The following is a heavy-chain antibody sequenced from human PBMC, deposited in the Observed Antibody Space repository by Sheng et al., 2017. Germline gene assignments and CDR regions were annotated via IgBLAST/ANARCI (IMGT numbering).Heavy chain of an antibody. CDR2: IYHSGST. D-gene: IGHD3-10*01. CDR3: ARVGVARKVTYFDY. CDR1: GYSISSGYY. V-gene: IGHV4-38-2*01. J-gene: IGHJ4*02. Sequence: QVQLQESGPGLVKPSETLSLTCAVSGYSISSGYYWGWIRQPPGKGLEWIGSIYHSGSTYYNPSLKSRVTISVDTSKNQFSLKLSSVTAADTAVYYCARVGVARKVTYFDYWGQGTLVTVSS.